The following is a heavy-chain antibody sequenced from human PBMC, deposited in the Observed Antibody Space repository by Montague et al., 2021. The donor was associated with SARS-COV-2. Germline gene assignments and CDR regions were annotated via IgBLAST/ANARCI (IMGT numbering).Heavy chain of an antibody. CDR2: INDRGVTNY. J-gene: IGHJ4*02. CDR1: GESFSGFF. V-gene: IGHV4-34*01. D-gene: IGHD4-11*01. CDR3: ARWDPQTLTVISLRGKSANDY. Sequence: SETLSLTCAVYGESFSGFFWSWIRQPPGKGLEWIAEINDRGVTNYNYNPSLGSRVTISADTSKNQFSLKLRSVTAADTAVYYRARWDPQTLTVISLRGKSANDYWGQGTLVTVS.